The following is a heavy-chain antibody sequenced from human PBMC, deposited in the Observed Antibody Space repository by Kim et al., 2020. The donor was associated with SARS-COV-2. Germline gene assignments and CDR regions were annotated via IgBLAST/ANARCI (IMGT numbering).Heavy chain of an antibody. CDR3: SKDQMYLGYIFDY. V-gene: IGHV3-30*18. J-gene: IGHJ4*02. Sequence: GGSLRLSCAASGFTFSSYVMHWVRQAPGTALEWVSVISSSGSNKYYAESVSVRFTISRDNSKNTLDLQMNSLRAEDTAVYYCSKDQMYLGYIFDYWGQG. CDR2: ISSSGSNK. D-gene: IGHD5-18*01. CDR1: GFTFSSYV.